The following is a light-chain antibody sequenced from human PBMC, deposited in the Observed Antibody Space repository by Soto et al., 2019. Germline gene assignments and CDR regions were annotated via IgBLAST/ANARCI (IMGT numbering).Light chain of an antibody. CDR3: QQYNDYSLA. CDR1: QSISSW. CDR2: KAS. V-gene: IGKV1-5*03. Sequence: DVQMTQSPSTLSASVEDRVTITCRASQSISSWVAWYQHKPGKAPKLLIYKASSSESGVPSRFSGSGSGTEFTLTIISLQPDDFATYYCQQYNDYSLAFGGGTKV. J-gene: IGKJ4*01.